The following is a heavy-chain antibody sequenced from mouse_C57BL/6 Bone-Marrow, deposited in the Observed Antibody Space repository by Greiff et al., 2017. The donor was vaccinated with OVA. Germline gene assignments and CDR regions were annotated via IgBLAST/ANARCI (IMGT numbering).Heavy chain of an antibody. Sequence: QVQLQQPGAELVKPGASVKVSCKASGYTFTSYWMHWVKQRPGQGLEWIGRIHPSDSDTNYNQKFKGKATLTVDKSSSTAYMQLSSLTSEDSAVYYCARRDNYYGSSYWYFDVWGTGTTVTVSS. D-gene: IGHD1-1*01. CDR2: IHPSDSDT. J-gene: IGHJ1*03. CDR3: ARRDNYYGSSYWYFDV. V-gene: IGHV1-74*01. CDR1: GYTFTSYW.